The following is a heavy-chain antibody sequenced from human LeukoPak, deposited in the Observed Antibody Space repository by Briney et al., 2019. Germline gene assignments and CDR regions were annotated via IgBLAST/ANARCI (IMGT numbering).Heavy chain of an antibody. J-gene: IGHJ4*02. CDR3: ARDNDWAFHY. CDR2: INHNGEMI. D-gene: IGHD3-9*01. Sequence: HPAGSLRLSCAASGFTFSNYVVSWVRQAPGKGLEWVSYINHNGEMIFYPDFVKGRFTISRDNAKNSLYLQMNSLRDEDTAVYYCARDNDWAFHYWGQGTLVTVSS. V-gene: IGHV3-48*02. CDR1: GFTFSNYV.